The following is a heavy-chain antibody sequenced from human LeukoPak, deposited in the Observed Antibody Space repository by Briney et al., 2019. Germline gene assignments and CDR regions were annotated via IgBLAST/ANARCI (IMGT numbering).Heavy chain of an antibody. CDR3: ARDSADYGDYDY. CDR2: INPSGGST. V-gene: IGHV1-46*01. Sequence: ASVNVSCKASGCTFTSYFMHWVRQAPVQGLDCMGIINPSGGSTSDAQKFHGRVTMTRDTSTSTVYMALSSLRSEDTAVYYCARDSADYGDYDYWGQGTLVTVSS. CDR1: GCTFTSYF. J-gene: IGHJ4*02. D-gene: IGHD4-17*01.